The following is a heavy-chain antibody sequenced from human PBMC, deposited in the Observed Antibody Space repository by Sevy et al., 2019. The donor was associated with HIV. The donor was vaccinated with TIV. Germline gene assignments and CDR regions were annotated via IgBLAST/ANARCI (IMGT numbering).Heavy chain of an antibody. V-gene: IGHV3-49*03. CDR3: SRGGSGTYTVGFY. D-gene: IGHD3-10*01. CDR1: GFTFGDYA. CDR2: IRGKEYGGTT. J-gene: IGHJ4*02. Sequence: GGSLRLSCTGSGFTFGDYAMSWFRQAPGKGLEWVGFIRGKEYGGTTEYAASVKGRFTISRDDSKSTASLQMNSLKTEDTGVYYCSRGGSGTYTVGFYWGQGTLVTVS.